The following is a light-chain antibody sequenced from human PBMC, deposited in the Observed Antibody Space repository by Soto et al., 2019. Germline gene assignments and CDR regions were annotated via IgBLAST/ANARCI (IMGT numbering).Light chain of an antibody. CDR2: GAS. CDR1: QGIRHY. Sequence: DIQFTQSPSFLSASVGARVTITCRASQGIRHYLAWYQQKPGKAPSLLMYGASTLQSGVPSRFSGSGSGTEFTLTISSLQPEDVATYFCQQVYGHPPAFGPGTRLEIK. CDR3: QQVYGHPPA. J-gene: IGKJ5*01. V-gene: IGKV1-9*01.